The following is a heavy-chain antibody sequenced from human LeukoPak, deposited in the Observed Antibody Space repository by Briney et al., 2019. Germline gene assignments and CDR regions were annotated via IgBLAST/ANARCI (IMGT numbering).Heavy chain of an antibody. CDR2: INHSGST. CDR3: ARGEIVVVPAANLGYYYMDV. D-gene: IGHD2-2*01. CDR1: GESFSAYY. Sequence: SETLSLTCAVYGESFSAYYWSWIRQPPGKGLEWIGEINHSGSTNYNPSLKSRVTISVDTSKNQFSLKLSSVTAADTAVYYCARGEIVVVPAANLGYYYMDVWGKGTTVTVSS. J-gene: IGHJ6*03. V-gene: IGHV4-34*01.